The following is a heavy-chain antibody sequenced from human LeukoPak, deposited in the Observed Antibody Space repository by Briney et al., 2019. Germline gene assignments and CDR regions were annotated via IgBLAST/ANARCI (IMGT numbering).Heavy chain of an antibody. J-gene: IGHJ6*03. V-gene: IGHV1-2*06. D-gene: IGHD6-19*01. Sequence: ASVKVSCKASGYTFTGYYMHWVRQAPGQGLEWKGRINPNSGGTNYAQKFQGRVTMTRDTSISTAYMERSRLRSDDTAVYYCARGPLARGIAVAGTYYYYYMDVWGKGTTVTVSS. CDR1: GYTFTGYY. CDR3: ARGPLARGIAVAGTYYYYYMDV. CDR2: INPNSGGT.